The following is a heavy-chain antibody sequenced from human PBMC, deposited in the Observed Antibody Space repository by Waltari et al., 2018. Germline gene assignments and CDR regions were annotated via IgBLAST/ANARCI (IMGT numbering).Heavy chain of an antibody. CDR2: IKHSGST. D-gene: IGHD1-26*01. J-gene: IGHJ5*02. V-gene: IGHV4-34*01. CDR3: ARGRRNESGGSILMAWFDP. Sequence: QVQLQQWGAGLLKPSETLSLTCAVYGGSFSGYYWSWIRQPPWKGLEWFGEIKHSGSTNYNPSLKSRVTISVDTSNNQFSLKLSSVTAADTAVYYCARGRRNESGGSILMAWFDPWGQGTLVTVSS. CDR1: GGSFSGYY.